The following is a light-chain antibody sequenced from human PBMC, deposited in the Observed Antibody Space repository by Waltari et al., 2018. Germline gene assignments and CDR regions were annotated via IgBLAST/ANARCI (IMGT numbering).Light chain of an antibody. CDR1: QSAGGN. V-gene: IGKV3-15*01. Sequence: EIVLTQSPATLSVSPGESATLSCRARQSAGGNVAWYQQRLGQPPSLLIYGASMRTGGIPDRFSGSGSGTEFTLTISSLQSADFAVYYCYQYNVWPRTFGQGTKVEVK. CDR3: YQYNVWPRT. CDR2: GAS. J-gene: IGKJ1*01.